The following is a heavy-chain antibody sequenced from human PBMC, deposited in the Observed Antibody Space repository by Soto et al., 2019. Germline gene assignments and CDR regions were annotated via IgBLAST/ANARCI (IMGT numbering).Heavy chain of an antibody. D-gene: IGHD2-15*01. J-gene: IGHJ4*02. Sequence: PSETLSLTCTVSGGSISSYYWSWIRQPPGKGLEWIGEIYHSGSTNYNPSLKSRVTISVDKSKNQFSLKLSSVTAAGTAVYYCARGISGGRHFDYWGQGTLVTVSS. CDR3: ARGISGGRHFDY. V-gene: IGHV4-59*12. CDR2: IYHSGST. CDR1: GGSISSYY.